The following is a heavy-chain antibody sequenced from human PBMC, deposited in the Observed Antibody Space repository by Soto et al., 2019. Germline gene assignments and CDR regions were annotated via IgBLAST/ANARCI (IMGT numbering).Heavy chain of an antibody. CDR2: IWYDGSNK. D-gene: IGHD6-6*01. Sequence: QVQLVESGGGVVQPGRSLRLSCAASGFSFSSYGMHWVRQAPGKGLEWVAVIWYDGSNKYYGDSVMGRFTISRDNSKNTLYLQMNSLRAEDTAVYYCARSPPGVAGRYYFDYWGQGTLITVSS. CDR3: ARSPPGVAGRYYFDY. J-gene: IGHJ4*02. V-gene: IGHV3-33*01. CDR1: GFSFSSYG.